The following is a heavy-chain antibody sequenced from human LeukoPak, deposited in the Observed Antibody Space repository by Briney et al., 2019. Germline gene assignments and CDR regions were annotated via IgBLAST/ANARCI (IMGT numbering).Heavy chain of an antibody. CDR3: ARGRGDLGYCSGGSCQTKRIKRYYYYGMDV. V-gene: IGHV4-34*01. Sequence: SETLSLTCAVYGGSFSGYYWSWIRQPPGKGLEWIGEINHSGSTNYNPSLKSRVTISVDTSKNQFSLKLSSVTAADTAVYYCARGRGDLGYCSGGSCQTKRIKRYYYYGMDVWGQGTTVTVSS. CDR1: GGSFSGYY. CDR2: INHSGST. D-gene: IGHD2-15*01. J-gene: IGHJ6*02.